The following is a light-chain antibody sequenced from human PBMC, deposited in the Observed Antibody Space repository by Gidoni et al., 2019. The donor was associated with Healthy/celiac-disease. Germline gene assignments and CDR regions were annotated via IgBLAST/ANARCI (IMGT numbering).Light chain of an antibody. CDR3: MQARQTFT. V-gene: IGKV2-28*01. CDR1: QSILHSNGYNF. CDR2: LGS. J-gene: IGKJ3*01. Sequence: DIASTPSPLSPPVTPGEPASLSFRSSQSILHSNGYNFLDWYLQPPGQSTQLLKDLGSKRGSGVPERCSGSGSGADFTLKSSRVEADDVGFYYCMQARQTFTFGPGTKVDIK.